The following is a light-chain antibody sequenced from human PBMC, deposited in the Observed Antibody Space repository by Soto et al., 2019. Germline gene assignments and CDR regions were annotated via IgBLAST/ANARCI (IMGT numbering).Light chain of an antibody. CDR3: QQYGFSPMYT. V-gene: IGKV3-20*01. CDR1: QSLSAF. Sequence: EIVLTQSPGNLSLSPGERATLSCRASQSLSAFLAWYQQQPGQAPRLLIYGASTRATGIPDRFSGSGSGTAFTLTISRLEPEDFGVYYCQQYGFSPMYTFGQGTKLEI. J-gene: IGKJ2*01. CDR2: GAS.